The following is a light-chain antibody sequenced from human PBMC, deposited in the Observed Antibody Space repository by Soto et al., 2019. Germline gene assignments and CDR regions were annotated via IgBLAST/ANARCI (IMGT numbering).Light chain of an antibody. CDR1: RSDVGGYNY. V-gene: IGLV2-14*01. Sequence: QSVLTQPASVSGSPGQSITISCTGTRSDVGGYNYVSWYQQHPGKVPKLMIYEVSNRPSGVSNRFSGSKSGNTASLTISGLQAEDEADYYCSSYTSSSTLVFGGGTKLTVL. J-gene: IGLJ2*01. CDR3: SSYTSSSTLV. CDR2: EVS.